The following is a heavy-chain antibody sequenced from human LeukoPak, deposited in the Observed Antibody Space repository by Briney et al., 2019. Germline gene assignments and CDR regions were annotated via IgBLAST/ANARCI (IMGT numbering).Heavy chain of an antibody. J-gene: IGHJ4*02. CDR2: IYESGTT. CDR1: GESLSSYY. Sequence: SETLSLTCAVYGESLSSYYWSWVREPPGEGLEWVGEIYESGTTEYNPSLKSRVTISMVPSKQQFSLSLSSVTAADTAVYYCARGAWATRLGSWGLGTPVIVSS. CDR3: ARGAWATRLGS. V-gene: IGHV4-34*01. D-gene: IGHD2-15*01.